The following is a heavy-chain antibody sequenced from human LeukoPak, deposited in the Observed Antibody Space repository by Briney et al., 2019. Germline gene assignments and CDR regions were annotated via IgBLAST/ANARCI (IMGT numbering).Heavy chain of an antibody. D-gene: IGHD3-3*01. CDR3: AGVPYYDFWSGYYGLVDY. CDR2: ISYDGSNK. J-gene: IGHJ4*02. V-gene: IGHV3-30-3*01. CDR1: GFTFSSYA. Sequence: GGSLRLSCAASGFTFSSYAMHWVRQAPGKGLEWVAVISYDGSNKYYADSVKGRFTISRDNSKNTLYLQMNSLRAEDTAVYYCAGVPYYDFWSGYYGLVDYWGQGTLVTVSS.